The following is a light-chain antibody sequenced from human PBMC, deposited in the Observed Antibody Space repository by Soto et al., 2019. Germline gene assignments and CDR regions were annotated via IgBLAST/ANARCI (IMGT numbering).Light chain of an antibody. CDR2: GAA. CDR1: QSIXRD. Sequence: DIVVTQSPSTLSVSPGERATLSCRASQSIXRDFVWYFEKPGQAPRRVTAGAATLGTGGPPRFTGSGSATEFPLTISGLQSEYFAVYYFQQYKSWTSTFGQGTRLEIK. J-gene: IGKJ5*01. CDR3: QQYKSWTST. V-gene: IGKV3D-15*01.